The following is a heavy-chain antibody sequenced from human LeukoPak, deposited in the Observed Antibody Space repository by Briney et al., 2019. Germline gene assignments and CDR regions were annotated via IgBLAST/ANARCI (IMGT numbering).Heavy chain of an antibody. Sequence: QTGGSLRLSCATSGFTFNDYAMYWVRQAPGKGLEWVSGISWNSRSIAYADSVKGRFTISRDNAKNSLYLQMNSLRAEDMALYYCAKEGSSWSTFDYWGQGTPVTVSS. CDR1: GFTFNDYA. J-gene: IGHJ4*02. D-gene: IGHD6-13*01. V-gene: IGHV3-9*03. CDR3: AKEGSSWSTFDY. CDR2: ISWNSRSI.